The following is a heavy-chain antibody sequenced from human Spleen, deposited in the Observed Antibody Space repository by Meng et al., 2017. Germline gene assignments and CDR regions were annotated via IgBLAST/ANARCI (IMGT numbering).Heavy chain of an antibody. D-gene: IGHD2-21*02. V-gene: IGHV4-4*02. CDR1: GGSISSSNW. J-gene: IGHJ4*02. Sequence: QVQLQDSGPRLVKPSGTLSLTCAVSGGSISSSNWWSWVRQPPGKGLEWIGEISHSGSTNYNPSLKSRVTISVDKSRTQFSLDLSSVTAADTAVYYCARVGYCGGDCYPLDYWGQGTLVTVSS. CDR3: ARVGYCGGDCYPLDY. CDR2: ISHSGST.